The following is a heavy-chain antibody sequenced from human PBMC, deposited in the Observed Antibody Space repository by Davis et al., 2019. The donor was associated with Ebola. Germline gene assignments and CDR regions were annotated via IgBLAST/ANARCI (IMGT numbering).Heavy chain of an antibody. D-gene: IGHD4-17*01. V-gene: IGHV3-23*01. CDR3: AKEAVMTTATWGYYFDY. Sequence: GESLKISCAASGFSFSSYWMSWVRQAPGKGLEWVSGISGSGGSTYYGDSVRGRFTISRDDSKNTVYLQMNSLSAEDTAVYYCAKEAVMTTATWGYYFDYWGQGTLVTVSS. CDR1: GFSFSSYW. CDR2: ISGSGGST. J-gene: IGHJ4*02.